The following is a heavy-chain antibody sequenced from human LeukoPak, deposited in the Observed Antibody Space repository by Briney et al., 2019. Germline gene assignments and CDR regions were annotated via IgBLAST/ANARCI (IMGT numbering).Heavy chain of an antibody. V-gene: IGHV3-30*02. Sequence: GGSLRLSCAASGFTFSNYGMHWVRQAPGKGLEWVAFIRYDGSNKYYADSVKGRFTISRDNSKNTLYLQMNSLRAEDAAVYYCARGRISIFGVVDEHYYMDVWGKGTTVTVSS. J-gene: IGHJ6*03. D-gene: IGHD3-3*01. CDR3: ARGRISIFGVVDEHYYMDV. CDR1: GFTFSNYG. CDR2: IRYDGSNK.